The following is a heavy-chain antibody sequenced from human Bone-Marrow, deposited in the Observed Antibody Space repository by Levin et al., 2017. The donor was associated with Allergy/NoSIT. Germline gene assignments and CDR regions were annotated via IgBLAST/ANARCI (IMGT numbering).Heavy chain of an antibody. Sequence: SLKISCAASGFTFDDFAIHWVRQVPGRGLEWVSGIDWNSAIIGYADSVKGRLTISSAPARNSVYLQMNSLKREDTALYYCVKGGVVGGHREDFFDPWGQGTQVTVSS. J-gene: IGHJ5*02. V-gene: IGHV3-9*01. D-gene: IGHD1-26*01. CDR2: IDWNSAII. CDR3: VKGGVVGGHREDFFDP. CDR1: GFTFDDFA.